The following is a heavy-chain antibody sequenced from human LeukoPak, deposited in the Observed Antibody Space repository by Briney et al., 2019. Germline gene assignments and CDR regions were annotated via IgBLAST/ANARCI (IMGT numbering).Heavy chain of an antibody. V-gene: IGHV3-11*06. CDR2: ISKSGSDT. Sequence: KTGGSLRLSCAAFGFTFTDYYMSWIRQAPGKGREWVSYISKSGSDTNFADSVKGRFTISRDNAKNSLYLQVNSLRAEDTAVYYCARVGATGTADYWGQGTLVTVSS. CDR3: ARVGATGTADY. CDR1: GFTFTDYY. D-gene: IGHD1-1*01. J-gene: IGHJ4*02.